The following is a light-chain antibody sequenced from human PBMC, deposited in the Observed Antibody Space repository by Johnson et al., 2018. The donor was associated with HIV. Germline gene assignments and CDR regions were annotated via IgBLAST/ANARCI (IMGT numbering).Light chain of an antibody. J-gene: IGLJ1*01. CDR1: SSNIGNNY. V-gene: IGLV1-51*01. CDR3: RTWDSSLSAGV. CDR2: DNN. Sequence: QSILTQPPSVSAAPGQKVTISCSGSSSNIGNNYVSWYQQLPGTAPKLLIYDNNKRPSGIPDRFSGSKSGTSATLGITGLQTGDEADYYCRTWDSSLSAGVFGTWTKVTVL.